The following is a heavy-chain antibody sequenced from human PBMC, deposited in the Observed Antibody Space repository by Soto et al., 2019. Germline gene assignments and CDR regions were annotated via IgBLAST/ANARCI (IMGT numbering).Heavy chain of an antibody. J-gene: IGHJ4*02. CDR1: GYTFTGYY. V-gene: IGHV1-2*04. CDR2: INPNSGGT. Sequence: ASVNVSCKASGYTFTGYYMHWVRQAPGQGLEWMGWINPNSGGTNYAQKFQGWVTMTRDTSISTAYMELSRLRSDDTAVYYCARGDSGYDLVDYWGQGTLVTVSS. D-gene: IGHD5-12*01. CDR3: ARGDSGYDLVDY.